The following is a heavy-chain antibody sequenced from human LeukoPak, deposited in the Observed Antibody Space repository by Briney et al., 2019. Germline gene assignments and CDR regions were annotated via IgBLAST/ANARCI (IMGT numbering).Heavy chain of an antibody. CDR1: GGSFSGYY. CDR2: INHSGNT. Sequence: SETLSLTCAVYGGSFSGYYWSWIRQPPGKGLEWIGEINHSGNTNYNPSLKSRVTISVDTSKNQFSLKLSSVTAADTAVYYCARLRFLEWLLRYYYYMDVWGKGTTVTVSS. V-gene: IGHV4-34*01. D-gene: IGHD3-3*01. CDR3: ARLRFLEWLLRYYYYMDV. J-gene: IGHJ6*03.